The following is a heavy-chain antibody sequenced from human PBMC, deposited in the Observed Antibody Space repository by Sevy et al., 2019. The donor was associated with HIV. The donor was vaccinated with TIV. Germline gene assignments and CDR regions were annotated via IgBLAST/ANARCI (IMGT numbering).Heavy chain of an antibody. D-gene: IGHD3-10*01. V-gene: IGHV4-38-2*02. CDR1: GFSISSDYY. CDR2: SYDGGST. CDR3: ARDYYGSGSYYEFVY. Sequence: SETLSLTCTVSGFSISSDYYWGWIRQPPGKGLEWIGSSYDGGSTYYNPSLKSRVTISIDTSKNRFSLKLSSVTAADTAVYYCARDYYGSGSYYEFVYWGQGTLVTVSS. J-gene: IGHJ4*02.